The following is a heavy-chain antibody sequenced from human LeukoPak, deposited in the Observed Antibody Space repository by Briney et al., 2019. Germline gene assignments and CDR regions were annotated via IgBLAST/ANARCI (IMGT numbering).Heavy chain of an antibody. CDR2: ISGSGEST. CDR3: ARDPYSGNYGNYYYYYMDV. V-gene: IGHV3-23*01. CDR1: GFTFRSYD. D-gene: IGHD1-26*01. J-gene: IGHJ6*03. Sequence: GGSLRLSCAVSGFTFRSYDMSWVRQAPGKGLEWVSGISGSGESTYYANSVKGRFTISRDTSKNALYLHMNSLGPEDTAVYYCARDPYSGNYGNYYYYYMDVWGKGTTVTISS.